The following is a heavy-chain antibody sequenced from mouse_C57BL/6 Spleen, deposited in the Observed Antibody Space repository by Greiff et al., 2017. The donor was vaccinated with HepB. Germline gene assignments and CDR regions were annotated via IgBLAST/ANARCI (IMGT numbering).Heavy chain of an antibody. J-gene: IGHJ2*01. CDR3: ARRSSSGYGY. D-gene: IGHD3-2*02. Sequence: DVKLVESGGDLVKPGGSLKLSCAASGFTFSSYGMSWVRQTPDKRLEWVATISSGGSYTYYPDSVKGRFTISRDNAKNTLYLQMSSLKSEDTAMYYCARRSSSGYGYWGQGTTLTVSS. CDR2: ISSGGSYT. CDR1: GFTFSSYG. V-gene: IGHV5-6*02.